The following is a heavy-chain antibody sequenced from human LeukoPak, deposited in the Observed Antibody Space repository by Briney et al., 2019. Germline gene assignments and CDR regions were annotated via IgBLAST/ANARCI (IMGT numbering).Heavy chain of an antibody. J-gene: IGHJ3*02. V-gene: IGHV4-30-4*01. CDR3: ARDCSSTSCYAEWGEAFGI. CDR2: IYYSGST. Sequence: SQTLSLTCTVSGGSISSGDYYWSWIRQPPGKGLEWIGYIYYSGSTYYNPSLKSRVTISVDTSKNQFSLKLSSVTAADTAVYYCARDCSSTSCYAEWGEAFGIWGQGTMVTVSS. D-gene: IGHD2-2*01. CDR1: GGSISSGDYY.